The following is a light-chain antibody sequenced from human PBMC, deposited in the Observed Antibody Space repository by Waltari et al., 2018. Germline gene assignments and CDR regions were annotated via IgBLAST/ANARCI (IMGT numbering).Light chain of an antibody. CDR3: QQYHSAAKT. J-gene: IGKJ2*01. CDR1: QSVTSSH. Sequence: EIVLTQSPGTLSLSPGERATLSCRTSQSVTSSHLAWYQHKPGQAPRLLIYGTSSRATGIPDRFSGSGSGTDFILSISRLEPEDFAVYFCQQYHSAAKTFGQGTKLEIK. CDR2: GTS. V-gene: IGKV3-20*01.